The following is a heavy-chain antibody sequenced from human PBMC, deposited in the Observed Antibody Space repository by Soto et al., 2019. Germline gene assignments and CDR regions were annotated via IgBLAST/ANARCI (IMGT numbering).Heavy chain of an antibody. CDR3: VRDPAGHGMDV. Sequence: DVQLVESGGALVQPGGSLRLSCAASGFTFSNYDMQWVRQVTGKGLEWVSSIGKGGDTHYADSVKGRFTISRENAKNSLYLQMSSLRAGDTAVYYCVRDPAGHGMDVWGQGTTVIVSS. CDR2: IGKGGDT. CDR1: GFTFSNYD. J-gene: IGHJ6*02. V-gene: IGHV3-13*01.